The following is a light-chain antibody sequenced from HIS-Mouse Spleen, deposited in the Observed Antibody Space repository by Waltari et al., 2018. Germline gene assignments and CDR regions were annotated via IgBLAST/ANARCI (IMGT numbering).Light chain of an antibody. Sequence: SYELTQPPSVSVSPGQTARITCSGDALPKKYAHGYQQKSGQAPVLVIYEDSKRPSGIPERFSGSSSGTMATLTISGAQVEDEADYYCYSTDSSGNHRVFGGGTKLTVL. CDR1: ALPKKY. J-gene: IGLJ2*01. CDR2: EDS. CDR3: YSTDSSGNHRV. V-gene: IGLV3-10*01.